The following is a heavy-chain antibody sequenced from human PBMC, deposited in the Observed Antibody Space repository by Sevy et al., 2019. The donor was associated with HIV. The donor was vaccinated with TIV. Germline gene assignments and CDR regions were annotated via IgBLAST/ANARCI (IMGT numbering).Heavy chain of an antibody. V-gene: IGHV3-30-3*01. Sequence: GGSLRLSCAASGFTFSSYAMHWVRQAPGKGLEWVAVISYDGSNKYYADSVKGRFTISRDNSKNTLYLQMNSLRAEDTAVYYCAREVPTPERFGAQSYYYYGIDVWGQGTTVTVSS. J-gene: IGHJ6*02. CDR2: ISYDGSNK. CDR3: AREVPTPERFGAQSYYYYGIDV. D-gene: IGHD3-10*01. CDR1: GFTFSSYA.